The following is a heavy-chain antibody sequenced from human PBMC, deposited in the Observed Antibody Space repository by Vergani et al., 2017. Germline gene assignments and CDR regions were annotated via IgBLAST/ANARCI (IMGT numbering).Heavy chain of an antibody. J-gene: IGHJ4*02. Sequence: QVQLQESGPGLVKPSQTLSLTCTVSGGSISSGSYYWSWIRQPAGKGLEWIGRIYTSGSTNYNPSLKSRVTISVDTSKNQFSLKLSSVTAADTAVYYCARVRPRYSSSLPHFDYWGQGTLVTVSS. CDR2: IYTSGST. CDR3: ARVRPRYSSSLPHFDY. V-gene: IGHV4-61*02. CDR1: GGSISSGSYY. D-gene: IGHD6-13*01.